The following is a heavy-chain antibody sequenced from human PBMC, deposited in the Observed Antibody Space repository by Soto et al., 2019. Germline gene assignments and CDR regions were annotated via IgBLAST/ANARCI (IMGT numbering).Heavy chain of an antibody. J-gene: IGHJ6*02. CDR1: GFTFSSYS. D-gene: IGHD3-3*01. Sequence: PGGSLRLSCAASGFTFSSYSMSWVRQAPGKGLEWVSYISSSSNTIYYADSVKGRFTISRDNAKKSLYLQMNSLRDEDTAVFYCARDEGAIFGVAYYYGMDVWGQGTTVTVSS. CDR3: ARDEGAIFGVAYYYGMDV. V-gene: IGHV3-48*02. CDR2: ISSSSNTI.